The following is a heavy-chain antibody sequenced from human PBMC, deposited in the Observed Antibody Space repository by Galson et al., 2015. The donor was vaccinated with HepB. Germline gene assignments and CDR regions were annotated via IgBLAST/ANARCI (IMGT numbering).Heavy chain of an antibody. J-gene: IGHJ3*02. Sequence: SVKVSCKASGYIFTNYGISWVRQAPGQGLEWMGWINLYDGNTNYAQKFQGRVTLTTDTSTRTVYMELRSLRSDDTGVYYCARDTYYGVIIAHDAFDIWGQGTMVTVSS. CDR2: INLYDGNT. CDR1: GYIFTNYG. V-gene: IGHV1-18*01. CDR3: ARDTYYGVIIAHDAFDI. D-gene: IGHD3-3*01.